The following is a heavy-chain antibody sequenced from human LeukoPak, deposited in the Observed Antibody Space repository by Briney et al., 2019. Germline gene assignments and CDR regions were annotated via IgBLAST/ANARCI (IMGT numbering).Heavy chain of an antibody. CDR3: ARRRISSGWYPFFDY. J-gene: IGHJ4*02. Sequence: SLKVSCKASGGTFSSYAISWVRQAPGQGLEWMGGIIPIFDTANYAQKFQGRVTIIADKSTSTAYMELSSLRSEDTAVYYCARRRISSGWYPFFDYWGQGTLVTVSS. V-gene: IGHV1-69*06. CDR1: GGTFSSYA. CDR2: IIPIFDTA. D-gene: IGHD6-19*01.